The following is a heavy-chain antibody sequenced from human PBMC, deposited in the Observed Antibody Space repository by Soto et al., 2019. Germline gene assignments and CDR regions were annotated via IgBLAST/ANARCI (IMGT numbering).Heavy chain of an antibody. D-gene: IGHD6-6*01. CDR1: GFTLSSYG. V-gene: IGHV3-33*01. CDR3: ARPPVPKIYGYFDL. Sequence: QVQLVESGGGVVQPGRSLRLSWAASGFTLSSYGMHWVRQAPGKGLEWVAVIWDDGSKKDYADSVKGRFTISRDNSENTLDLQMNSLRAEDTAVYYCARPPVPKIYGYFDLWGRGTLVTVSS. J-gene: IGHJ2*01. CDR2: IWDDGSKK.